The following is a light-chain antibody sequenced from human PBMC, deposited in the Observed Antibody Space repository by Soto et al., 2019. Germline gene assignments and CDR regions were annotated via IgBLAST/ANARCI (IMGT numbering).Light chain of an antibody. V-gene: IGLV1-44*01. CDR3: SSWDDNLDAVV. CDR1: GSNVGSNT. J-gene: IGLJ1*01. CDR2: TND. Sequence: QSVLTQPPSASGTPGQMETISCSGSGSNVGSNTVNWYQQLPGTAPKLLIYTNDQRPSGVPDRFSGSRSGTSASLAISGLQFEDEADYHCSSWDDNLDAVVFGAGTKVTVL.